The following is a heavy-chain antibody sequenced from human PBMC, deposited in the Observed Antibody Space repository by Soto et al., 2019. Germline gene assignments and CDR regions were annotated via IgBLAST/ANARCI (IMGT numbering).Heavy chain of an antibody. Sequence: SETLSLTCAVSGGSISSSNWWSWVRQPPGKGLEWIGEIYHSGSTNYNPSLKSRVTISVDKSKNQFSLKLSSVTAADTAVYYCARKTITMKTNWFDPWGQGTLVTVSS. J-gene: IGHJ5*02. CDR1: GGSISSSNW. CDR2: IYHSGST. D-gene: IGHD3-22*01. CDR3: ARKTITMKTNWFDP. V-gene: IGHV4-4*02.